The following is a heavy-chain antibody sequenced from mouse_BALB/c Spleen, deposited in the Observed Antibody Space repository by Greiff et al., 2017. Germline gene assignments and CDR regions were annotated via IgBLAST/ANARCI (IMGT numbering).Heavy chain of an antibody. V-gene: IGHV5-6*01. CDR3: AREAAAYFDV. CDR2: ISSGGSYT. CDR1: GFTFSSYG. Sequence: EVMLVESGGDLVKPGGSLKLSCAASGFTFSSYGMSWVRQTPDKRLEWVATISSGGSYTYYPDSVKGRFTISRDNAKNTLYLQMSSLKSEDTAMYYCAREAAAYFDVWGAGTTVTVSS. J-gene: IGHJ1*01.